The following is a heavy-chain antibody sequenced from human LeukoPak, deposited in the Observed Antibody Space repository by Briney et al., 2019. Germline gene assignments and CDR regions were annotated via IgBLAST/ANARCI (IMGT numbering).Heavy chain of an antibody. J-gene: IGHJ3*02. CDR1: GGTFSSYA. CDR2: IIPIFGTA. V-gene: IGHV1-69*05. CDR3: ARVGYCSSTSCYHDAFDI. Sequence: GASVKVSCEASGGTFSSYAISWVRQAPGQGLEWMGGIIPIFGTANYAQKFQGRVTITTDESTSTAYMELSSLRSEDTAVYYCARVGYCSSTSCYHDAFDIWGQGTMVTVSS. D-gene: IGHD2-2*01.